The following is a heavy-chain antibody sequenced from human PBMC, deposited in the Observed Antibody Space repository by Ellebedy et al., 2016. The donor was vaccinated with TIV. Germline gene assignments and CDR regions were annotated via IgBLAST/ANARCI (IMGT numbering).Heavy chain of an antibody. J-gene: IGHJ4*02. D-gene: IGHD5-18*01. Sequence: GESLKISCAASGFTFSAYGMHWVRQAPGKGLEWVAVVLYGGNSKYYADSVKGRFTISRDNSKNTLYLDMNSLTTEDTAVYYCAKDRTSGDGYWVFDQWGQGTLVTVSS. V-gene: IGHV3-30*18. CDR1: GFTFSAYG. CDR3: AKDRTSGDGYWVFDQ. CDR2: VLYGGNSK.